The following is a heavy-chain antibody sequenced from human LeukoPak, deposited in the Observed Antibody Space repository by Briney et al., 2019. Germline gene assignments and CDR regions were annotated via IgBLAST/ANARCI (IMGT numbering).Heavy chain of an antibody. CDR2: ISYDGNNK. CDR1: GFTFSSYA. J-gene: IGHJ5*02. D-gene: IGHD3-10*01. CDR3: ADYYGSGIRNWFDP. Sequence: PGRSLRLSCAASGFTFSSYAMHWVRQAPGKGLEWVAVISYDGNNKYYADSVKGRFTISRDNSKNTLYLQMNSLRAEDTAVYYCADYYGSGIRNWFDPWGQGTLVTVSS. V-gene: IGHV3-30*04.